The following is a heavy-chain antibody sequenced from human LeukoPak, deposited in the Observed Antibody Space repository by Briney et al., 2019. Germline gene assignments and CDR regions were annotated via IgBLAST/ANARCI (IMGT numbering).Heavy chain of an antibody. CDR2: IHYDGINK. Sequence: GGSLRLSCAASGFNFSAYGMHWVRQAPGKGLEWVGFIHYDGINKFYGDSVKGRFTISRDNSKNTLSLQLNSLRAQDTAVYYCTKDFGDFWYGYSQYWDQGSLVTVSS. J-gene: IGHJ4*02. V-gene: IGHV3-30*02. CDR3: TKDFGDFWYGYSQY. CDR1: GFNFSAYG. D-gene: IGHD5-18*01.